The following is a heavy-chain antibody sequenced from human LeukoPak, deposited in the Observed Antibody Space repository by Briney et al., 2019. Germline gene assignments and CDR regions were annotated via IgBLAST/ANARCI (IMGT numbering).Heavy chain of an antibody. CDR3: AREGEMIAVAGNLLFDY. J-gene: IGHJ4*02. CDR1: GGTFSSYA. V-gene: IGHV1-69*13. Sequence: GASVTVSCKASGGTFSSYAISWVRQAPGQGLDWMGGIIPIFGTANYAQKFQGRVTSTADESTSTAYIELSSLRSEDTAVYYCAREGEMIAVAGNLLFDYWGQGTLVTVSS. D-gene: IGHD6-19*01. CDR2: IIPIFGTA.